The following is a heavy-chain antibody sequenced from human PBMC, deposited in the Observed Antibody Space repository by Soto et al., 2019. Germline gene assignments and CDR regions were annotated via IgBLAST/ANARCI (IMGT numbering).Heavy chain of an antibody. J-gene: IGHJ6*02. CDR3: ARGWAFYGGKAGLMDV. Sequence: PVKVSCKASGLTFTSSAVQWVRQARGQRLEWIGWIVVGSGNTNYAQKFQERVTITRDMSTSTAYMELSSLRAEDTALYYCARGWAFYGGKAGLMDVWGQGTTVTVSS. CDR2: IVVGSGNT. CDR1: GLTFTSSA. D-gene: IGHD4-17*01. V-gene: IGHV1-58*01.